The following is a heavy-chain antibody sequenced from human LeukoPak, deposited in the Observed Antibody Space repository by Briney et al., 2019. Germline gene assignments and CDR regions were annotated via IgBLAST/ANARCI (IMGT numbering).Heavy chain of an antibody. V-gene: IGHV4-39*01. CDR2: IYHSGSS. J-gene: IGHJ4*02. Sequence: SETLSLTCTVSGGSISSSSYYWGWIRQPPGKGLEWIGSIYHSGSSYYNPSLKSRVTISVDTSKNQFSLKLSSVTAADTAVYYCARHSSYYGNFDYWGKGTLVTVSS. CDR3: ARHSSYYGNFDY. D-gene: IGHD3-10*01. CDR1: GGSISSSSYY.